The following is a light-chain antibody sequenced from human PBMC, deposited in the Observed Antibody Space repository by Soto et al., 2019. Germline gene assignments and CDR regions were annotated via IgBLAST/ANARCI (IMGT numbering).Light chain of an antibody. V-gene: IGKV1-5*03. Sequence: DIQMTQSPSTLSASVGDRVTITCRASQSISTWLAWYQQKPGKAPNLLIYNASNLESGVPSRFRGSGSGTEFTLTISGLQRDDFATYYCQQYETYYPFGQGPKLEIK. CDR2: NAS. CDR1: QSISTW. J-gene: IGKJ2*01. CDR3: QQYETYYP.